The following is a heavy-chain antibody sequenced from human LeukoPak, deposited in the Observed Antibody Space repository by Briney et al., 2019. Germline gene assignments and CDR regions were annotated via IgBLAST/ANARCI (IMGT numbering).Heavy chain of an antibody. Sequence: PGGSLRLSCAASGFTFSSYSMNWVRQAPGKGLEWVSSISSSSYIYYADSVKGRFTISRDNAKNSLYLQMNSLRAEDTAVYYCARDLKYSSGWYEGWFDPWGQGTLVTVSS. V-gene: IGHV3-21*01. CDR3: ARDLKYSSGWYEGWFDP. D-gene: IGHD6-19*01. CDR2: ISSSSYI. CDR1: GFTFSSYS. J-gene: IGHJ5*02.